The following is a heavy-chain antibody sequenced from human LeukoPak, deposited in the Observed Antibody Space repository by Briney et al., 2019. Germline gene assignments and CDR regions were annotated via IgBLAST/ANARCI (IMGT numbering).Heavy chain of an antibody. CDR1: GFTFSSYG. J-gene: IGHJ4*02. CDR2: ISYDGSNK. CDR3: AKDFYYGSGSHELDH. Sequence: GRSLRLSCAASGFTFSSYGMHWVRQAPGKGLEWVAVISYDGSNKYYADSVKGRFTISRDNSKNTLYLQMNSLRAEDTAVYYCAKDFYYGSGSHELDHWGQGTLVTVSS. V-gene: IGHV3-30*18. D-gene: IGHD3-10*01.